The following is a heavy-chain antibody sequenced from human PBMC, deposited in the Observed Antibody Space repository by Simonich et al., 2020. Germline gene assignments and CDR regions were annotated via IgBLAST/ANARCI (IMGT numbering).Heavy chain of an antibody. CDR3: ARVSGGTAMVTSTFDI. V-gene: IGHV1-2*02. Sequence: QVQLVQSGAEVKKPGASVKVSCKASGYTFTGYYMHWVRQAPGQVLEWIDWNKPNSSGTNDAQKFQGRVTMTRDTSTSTAYMELSRLRSDDTAVYYCARVSGGTAMVTSTFDIWGQGTMVTVSS. D-gene: IGHD5-18*01. CDR1: GYTFTGYY. CDR2: NKPNSSGT. J-gene: IGHJ3*02.